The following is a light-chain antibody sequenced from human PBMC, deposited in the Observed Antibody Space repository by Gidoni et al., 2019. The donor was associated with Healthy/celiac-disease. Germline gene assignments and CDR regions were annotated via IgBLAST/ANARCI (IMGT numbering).Light chain of an antibody. CDR1: QSISSY. CDR3: QQSYSTPPVT. V-gene: IGKV1-39*01. J-gene: IGKJ1*01. Sequence: DVQMTQSPSSLSASVGDRVTITCRASQSISSYLNWYQQKPGKAPQLLIYAASSLQSGVPSRFSGSGSGTDFTLTISSLQPEDFATYYCQQSYSTPPVTFGQGTKVEIK. CDR2: AAS.